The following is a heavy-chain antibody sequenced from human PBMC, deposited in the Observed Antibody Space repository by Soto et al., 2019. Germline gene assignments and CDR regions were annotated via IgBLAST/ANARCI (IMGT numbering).Heavy chain of an antibody. Sequence: GASVKVACKVAGYTLTELSMHWVRQAPGKGLEWMGGFDPEDGETIYAQKFQGRVTMTEDTSTDTAYMELSSLRSEDTAVYYCACLWFPDTAPDYSGPGPLVTVSS. CDR1: GYTLTELS. CDR2: FDPEDGET. V-gene: IGHV1-24*01. J-gene: IGHJ4*02. CDR3: ACLWFPDTAPDY. D-gene: IGHD3-10*01.